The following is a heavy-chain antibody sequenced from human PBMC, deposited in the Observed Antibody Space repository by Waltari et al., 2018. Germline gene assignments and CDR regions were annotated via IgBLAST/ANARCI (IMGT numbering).Heavy chain of an antibody. D-gene: IGHD6-13*01. Sequence: EVQLVESGGGLVQPGGPLRRTCGGNGLTLSGFWMSWVRTAPGKGLDWVANMNRDGSETYYVDSVKGRFTISRDKAKNSLYLEMNTLRVEDTAIYYCARLSSSWNEKGAFDIWGQGTMVTVSS. V-gene: IGHV3-7*01. CDR3: ARLSSSWNEKGAFDI. J-gene: IGHJ3*02. CDR2: MNRDGSET. CDR1: GLTLSGFW.